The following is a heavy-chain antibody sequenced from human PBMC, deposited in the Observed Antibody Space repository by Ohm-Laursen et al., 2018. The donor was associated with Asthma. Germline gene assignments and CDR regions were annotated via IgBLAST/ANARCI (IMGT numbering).Heavy chain of an antibody. CDR3: ARGNLEGLQ. CDR1: GFTFSSYA. Sequence: GSLRLSCAASGFTFSSYAMSWVRQVPGKGLEWVSAISGSGGSTYYADSVKGRFTISRDNSKNTLYLQMNSLRADDSAVYYCARGNLEGLQWGQGTLVTVSS. D-gene: IGHD5-24*01. V-gene: IGHV3-23*01. J-gene: IGHJ4*02. CDR2: ISGSGGST.